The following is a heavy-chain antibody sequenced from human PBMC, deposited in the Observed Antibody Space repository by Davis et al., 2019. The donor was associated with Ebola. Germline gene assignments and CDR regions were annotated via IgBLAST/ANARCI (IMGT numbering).Heavy chain of an antibody. Sequence: AASVKVSCKAAGGTLRTHGISWVRQAPGQGLEWMGGIIPLFGTTNYAQKFRGRVMITADKSTRIAYMELNSLTSEDTAVYYCARGPSVATAHYFDYWGQGTLVTVSS. D-gene: IGHD2-21*02. CDR2: IIPLFGTT. J-gene: IGHJ4*02. CDR3: ARGPSVATAHYFDY. V-gene: IGHV1-69*06. CDR1: GGTLRTHG.